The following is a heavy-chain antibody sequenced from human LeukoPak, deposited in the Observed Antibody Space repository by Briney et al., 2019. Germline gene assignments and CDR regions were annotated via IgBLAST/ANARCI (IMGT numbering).Heavy chain of an antibody. Sequence: GGSLRRSCAASGFTFSSYGMHGVRQAPGKGLEWVAFIRYDGSNKYYADSVKGRFTISRDNSKNTLYLQMNSLRAEDAAVYYCAKVSHYYDSSGYVDYWGQGTLVTVSS. CDR1: GFTFSSYG. D-gene: IGHD3-22*01. J-gene: IGHJ4*02. CDR3: AKVSHYYDSSGYVDY. CDR2: IRYDGSNK. V-gene: IGHV3-30*02.